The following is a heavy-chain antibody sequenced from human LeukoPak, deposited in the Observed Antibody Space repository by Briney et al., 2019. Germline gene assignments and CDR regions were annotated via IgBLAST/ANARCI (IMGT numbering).Heavy chain of an antibody. CDR3: ARDPYSSGRKGLKNNWFDP. J-gene: IGHJ5*02. D-gene: IGHD6-19*01. V-gene: IGHV1-2*02. CDR1: GCTFTGYY. Sequence: ASVKVSCKASGCTFTGYYMHWVREAPGQGLEWMGWINPNSGGTNYAQKFQGRVTMTRDTSISTAYMELRSLRSDDTAVYYCARDPYSSGRKGLKNNWFDPWGQGTLVTVSS. CDR2: INPNSGGT.